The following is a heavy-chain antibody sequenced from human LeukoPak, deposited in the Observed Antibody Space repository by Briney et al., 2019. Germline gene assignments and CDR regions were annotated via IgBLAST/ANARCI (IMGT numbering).Heavy chain of an antibody. J-gene: IGHJ4*02. CDR1: GFTFSTYE. CDR2: ISSSGSII. Sequence: GGSLRLSCAASGFTFSTYEMNWVRQAPGKGLEWVSYISSSGSIIYYADSVKGRFTISRDNAENSLYLQMNSLRAEDTAVYYCARRYCSSSSCTLDYWSQGTLVTVSS. V-gene: IGHV3-48*03. CDR3: ARRYCSSSSCTLDY. D-gene: IGHD2-2*01.